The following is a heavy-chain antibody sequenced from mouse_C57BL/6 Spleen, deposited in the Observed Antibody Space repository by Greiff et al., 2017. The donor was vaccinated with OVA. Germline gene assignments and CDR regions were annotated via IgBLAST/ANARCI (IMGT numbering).Heavy chain of an antibody. Sequence: EVKLQQSGPELVKPGASVKISCKASGYTFTDYYMNWVKQSHGKSLEWIGDINPNNGGTSYNQKFKGKATLTVDKSSSTAYMELRSLTSEDSAVYYCARRTAQNYFDYWGQGTTLTVSS. J-gene: IGHJ2*01. CDR2: INPNNGGT. D-gene: IGHD3-2*02. V-gene: IGHV1-26*01. CDR3: ARRTAQNYFDY. CDR1: GYTFTDYY.